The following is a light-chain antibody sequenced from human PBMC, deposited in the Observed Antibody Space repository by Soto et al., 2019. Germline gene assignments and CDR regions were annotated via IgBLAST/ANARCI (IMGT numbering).Light chain of an antibody. CDR3: CSHAGSDV. V-gene: IGLV2-11*01. Sequence: QSALTQPRSVSGSPGQSVTISCTGTSSDVGGYNYVSWYQQHPGKAPKLMIYDLSKRPSGVPDRFSGSKSGNTASLTISGLQAEDEDGYYCCSHAGSDVFGTGTKLTVL. J-gene: IGLJ1*01. CDR1: SSDVGGYNY. CDR2: DLS.